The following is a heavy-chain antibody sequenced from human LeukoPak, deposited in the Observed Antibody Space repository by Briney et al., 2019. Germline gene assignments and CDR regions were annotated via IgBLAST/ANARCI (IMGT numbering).Heavy chain of an antibody. D-gene: IGHD3-22*01. V-gene: IGHV4-39*07. CDR2: IYYSGST. CDR3: ARTPIYYFDNSGYYN. J-gene: IGHJ4*02. Sequence: SETLSLTCTVSGGSISSSSYYWGWIRQPPGKGLEWIGSIYYSGSTYYNPSLKSRVTMSIDTSKNQFSLKLTSVTAADTAVYYCARTPIYYFDNSGYYNWGQGTLVTVSS. CDR1: GGSISSSSYY.